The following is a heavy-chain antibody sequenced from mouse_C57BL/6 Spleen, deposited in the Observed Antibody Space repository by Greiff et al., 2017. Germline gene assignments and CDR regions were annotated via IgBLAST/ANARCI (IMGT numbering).Heavy chain of an antibody. D-gene: IGHD2-3*01. V-gene: IGHV5-12*01. CDR3: ARPQIYDGYVGAMDY. CDR1: GFTFSDYY. Sequence: EVKLVESGGGLVQPGGSLKLSCAASGFTFSDYYMYWVRQTPEKRLEWVAYISNGGGSTYYPDTVKGRFTISRDNAKNTLYLQMSRLKSEDTAMYYCARPQIYDGYVGAMDYWVKEPQSPSPQ. J-gene: IGHJ4*01. CDR2: ISNGGGST.